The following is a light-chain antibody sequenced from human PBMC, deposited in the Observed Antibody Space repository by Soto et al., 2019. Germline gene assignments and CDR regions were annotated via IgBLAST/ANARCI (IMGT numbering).Light chain of an antibody. Sequence: QSVLTQPPSASGSPGQSVTISCTGTSSDVGDYNYVSWYQHHPGKAPKLMIYEVSKRPSGVPDRFSGSKSGNTASLTVSGLQADDEADYYCSSYAGSNNFVVFGGGTKLTVL. CDR2: EVS. J-gene: IGLJ2*01. CDR3: SSYAGSNNFVV. CDR1: SSDVGDYNY. V-gene: IGLV2-8*01.